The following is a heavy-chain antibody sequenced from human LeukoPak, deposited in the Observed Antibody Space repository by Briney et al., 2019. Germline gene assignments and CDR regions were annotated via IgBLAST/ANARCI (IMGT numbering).Heavy chain of an antibody. D-gene: IGHD3-22*01. V-gene: IGHV3-53*01. CDR1: GFTFSSIH. Sequence: GGSLRLSCAASGFTFSSIHMVWVRQAPGKGLEWVSVTYTGGNSYYADSVKGRFIISRDISKNTLYLQMNSLRAEDSALYYCARGGRGSAAVVAPRSFDIWGQGTMVTVSS. CDR3: ARGGRGSAAVVAPRSFDI. CDR2: TYTGGNS. J-gene: IGHJ3*02.